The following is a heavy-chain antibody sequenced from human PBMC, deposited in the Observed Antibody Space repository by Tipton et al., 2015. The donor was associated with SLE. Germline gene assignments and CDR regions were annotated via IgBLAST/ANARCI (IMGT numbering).Heavy chain of an antibody. Sequence: TLSLTCTVSGGSISSYYWSWIRQPPGKGLEWIGYIYTSGSTNYNPSLKSRVTISVDTSKNQFSLKLSSVTAADTAVYYCARRGGDAFDIWGQGTMVTVSS. D-gene: IGHD6-25*01. V-gene: IGHV4-59*01. CDR1: GGSISSYY. CDR3: ARRGGDAFDI. J-gene: IGHJ3*02. CDR2: IYTSGST.